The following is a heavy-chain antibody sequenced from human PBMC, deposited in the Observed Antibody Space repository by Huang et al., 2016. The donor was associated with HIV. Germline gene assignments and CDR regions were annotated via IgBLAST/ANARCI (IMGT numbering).Heavy chain of an antibody. CDR1: GDFISSTNYY. J-gene: IGHJ4*02. Sequence: QLQLQESGPGQVKPSETLSLTCTVSGDFISSTNYYWGWIRQSPGKGVEWVGSVCQSGSTNYKPSLKSRVTLSVDTSRNQFSLRLNSVTAADTAVYYCASQHIGAAATWFWGRGTQVAVSS. CDR3: ASQHIGAAATWF. CDR2: VCQSGST. V-gene: IGHV4-39*01. D-gene: IGHD6-13*01.